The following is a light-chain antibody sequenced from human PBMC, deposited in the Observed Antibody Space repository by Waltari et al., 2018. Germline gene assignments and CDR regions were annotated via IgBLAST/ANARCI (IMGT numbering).Light chain of an antibody. Sequence: SFDLTQPPSVSVSPGQTATITCPGDKLHDSSTFWYQQKSGQSPLLVISQDRIRPSGIPERFSGSKSGNAATLTITGTQPVDEADYYCQTWDSDTVLFAGGTKLTVL. CDR2: QDR. J-gene: IGLJ2*01. V-gene: IGLV3-1*01. CDR3: QTWDSDTVL. CDR1: KLHDSS.